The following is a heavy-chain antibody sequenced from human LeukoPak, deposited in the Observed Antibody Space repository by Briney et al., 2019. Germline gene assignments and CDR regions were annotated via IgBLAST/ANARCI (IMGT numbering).Heavy chain of an antibody. CDR2: INPNSGGT. CDR3: AAGPGGYDSSGYPDY. Sequence: ASVKVSCKASGYTFTGYYMHWVRQAPGQGLEWMGWINPNSGGTNYAQKLQGRVTMTTDTSTSTAYMELRSLRSDDTAVYYCAAGPGGYDSSGYPDYWGQGTLVTVSS. J-gene: IGHJ4*02. V-gene: IGHV1-2*02. CDR1: GYTFTGYY. D-gene: IGHD3-22*01.